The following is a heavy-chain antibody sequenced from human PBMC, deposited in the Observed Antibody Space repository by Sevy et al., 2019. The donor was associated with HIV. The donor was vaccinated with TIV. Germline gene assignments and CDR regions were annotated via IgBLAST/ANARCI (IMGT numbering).Heavy chain of an antibody. J-gene: IGHJ4*02. CDR1: GGSFSSYY. Sequence: SESLSLTCTVSGGSFSSYYWSWIRQPPGKGLEWIGYIYYNGSTNSNPSLRGRVTISAHTSKNQLSLKLKSATTVDTAMHYCARGKVLFDYWSQGTLVTVSS. D-gene: IGHD3-10*01. V-gene: IGHV4-59*01. CDR2: IYYNGST. CDR3: ARGKVLFDY.